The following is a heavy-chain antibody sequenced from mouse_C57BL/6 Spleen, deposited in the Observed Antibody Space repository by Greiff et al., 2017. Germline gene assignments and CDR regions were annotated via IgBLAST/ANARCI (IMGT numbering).Heavy chain of an antibody. CDR1: GYTFTDYY. D-gene: IGHD1-1*01. CDR3: ARSAPTVVAGDAMDY. CDR2: IYPGSGNT. J-gene: IGHJ4*01. Sequence: QVQLKESGAELVRPGASVKLSCKASGYTFTDYYINWVKQRPGQGLEWIARIYPGSGNTYYNEKFKGKATLTAEKSSSTAYMQLSSLTSEDSAVYFCARSAPTVVAGDAMDYWGQGTSGTVSS. V-gene: IGHV1-76*01.